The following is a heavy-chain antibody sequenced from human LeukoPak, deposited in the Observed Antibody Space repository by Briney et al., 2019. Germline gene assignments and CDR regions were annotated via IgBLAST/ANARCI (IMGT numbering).Heavy chain of an antibody. CDR2: ISYDGSNK. CDR1: GFTFSNYG. D-gene: IGHD6-13*01. Sequence: GGSLRLSCAASGFTFSNYGMHWVRQAPGKGLDWVALISYDGSNKYFADSVKGRFTISRDNSKNTLYLQMHSLRAEDTAVYYCAKDNVAAAGRYFDYWGQGTLVTVSS. J-gene: IGHJ4*02. CDR3: AKDNVAAAGRYFDY. V-gene: IGHV3-30*18.